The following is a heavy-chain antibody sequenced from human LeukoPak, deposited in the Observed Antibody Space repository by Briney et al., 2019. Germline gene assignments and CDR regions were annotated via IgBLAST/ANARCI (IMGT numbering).Heavy chain of an antibody. V-gene: IGHV4-39*07. Sequence: SETLSLTCTVSGGSISSSSYYWGWIRQPPGKGLEWIGSIYYSGSTYYNPSLQSRATISIDTTKNQISLKLTSVTTADTAVYYCAKSQVLAEDVFNVWGQGTMVTVSS. CDR2: IYYSGST. J-gene: IGHJ3*01. CDR1: GGSISSSSYY. CDR3: AKSQVLAEDVFNV.